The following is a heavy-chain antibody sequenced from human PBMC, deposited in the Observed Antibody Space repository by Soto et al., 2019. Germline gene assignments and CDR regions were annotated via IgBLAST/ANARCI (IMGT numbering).Heavy chain of an antibody. J-gene: IGHJ4*02. CDR3: AKDLAQYQLLSNLFDY. D-gene: IGHD2-2*01. CDR2: ISYDGSNK. Sequence: PGGSLRLSCAASGFTFSSYGMHWVRQAPGKGLEWVAVISYDGSNKYYADSVKGRFTISRDNSKNTLYLQMNSLRAEDTAVYYCAKDLAQYQLLSNLFDYWGQGTLVTVSS. CDR1: GFTFSSYG. V-gene: IGHV3-30*18.